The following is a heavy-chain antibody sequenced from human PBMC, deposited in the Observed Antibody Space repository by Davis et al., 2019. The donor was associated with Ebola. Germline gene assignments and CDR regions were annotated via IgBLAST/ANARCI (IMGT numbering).Heavy chain of an antibody. V-gene: IGHV4-39*01. D-gene: IGHD2-15*01. CDR3: ARQPGYCSGGSCYGGWFDP. J-gene: IGHJ5*02. Sequence: GSLRLSCTVSGGSISSSSYYWGWIRQPPGKGLEWIGNIYYSGRTYYNPSLKSRVTISVDTSKNQFSLKLSSVTAADTAVYYCARQPGYCSGGSCYGGWFDPWGQGTLVTVSS. CDR2: IYYSGRT. CDR1: GGSISSSSYY.